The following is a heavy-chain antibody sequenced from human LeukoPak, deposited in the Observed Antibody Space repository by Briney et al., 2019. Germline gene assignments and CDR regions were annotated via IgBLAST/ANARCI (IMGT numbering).Heavy chain of an antibody. CDR2: IYYSET. CDR3: AGGLKIYGSGYYFTY. V-gene: IGHV4-59*01. J-gene: IGHJ4*02. CDR1: GGSISSYY. Sequence: TSETLSLTCTVSGGSISSYYWSWIRQPPGKGLEWIGYIYYSETNYNPSLKSRVTISADTSKDQFSLKLTSVTAADTAVYYCAGGLKIYGSGYYFTYWGQGTLVTVSS. D-gene: IGHD3-10*01.